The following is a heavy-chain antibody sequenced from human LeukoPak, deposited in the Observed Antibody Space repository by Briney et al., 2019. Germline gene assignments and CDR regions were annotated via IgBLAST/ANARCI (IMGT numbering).Heavy chain of an antibody. D-gene: IGHD3-3*01. CDR2: ICYSGST. Sequence: SETLSLTCTVSGGSISNNNYYWGWIRQPPGKGLEWIGSICYSGSTYYSPSLKSRVTISVDTSKNQFSLKLSSVTAADTAVYYCARHEVEQNFWSGYRNWFDPWGQGTLVTVSS. J-gene: IGHJ5*02. CDR3: ARHEVEQNFWSGYRNWFDP. CDR1: GGSISNNNYY. V-gene: IGHV4-39*01.